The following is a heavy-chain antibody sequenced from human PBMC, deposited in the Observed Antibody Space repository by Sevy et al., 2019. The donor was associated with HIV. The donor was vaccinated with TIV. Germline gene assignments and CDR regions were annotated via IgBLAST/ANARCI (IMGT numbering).Heavy chain of an antibody. J-gene: IGHJ4*02. V-gene: IGHV3-33*03. CDR3: AKDECGGNCYFDF. D-gene: IGHD2-21*02. CDR2: IWFFGTGK. CDR1: GFNFSEHG. Sequence: GGSLRLSCAASGFNFSEHGMHWVRQAPGKGLEWVAVIWFFGTGKYYRDSVKGRFTISRDNSKNTLYLQMDSLRPDDTAMYYCAKDECGGNCYFDFWGQGTLVTVSS.